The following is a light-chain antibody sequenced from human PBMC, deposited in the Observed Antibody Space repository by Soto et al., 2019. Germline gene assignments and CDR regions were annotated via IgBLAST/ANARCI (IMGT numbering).Light chain of an antibody. V-gene: IGKV3-15*01. CDR3: QQYNTWLWT. Sequence: EVVMTQSPATLSVSPGERVTLSCRASQSINAHLAWYQQKPGQAPRLLIHGASTRATGTPARFSGSGFGTEFILTISSLQSEDFAIYYCQQYNTWLWTFGQGTKVEI. J-gene: IGKJ1*01. CDR1: QSINAH. CDR2: GAS.